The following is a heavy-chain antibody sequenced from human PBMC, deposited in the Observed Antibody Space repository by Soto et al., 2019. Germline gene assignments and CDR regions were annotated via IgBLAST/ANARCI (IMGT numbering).Heavy chain of an antibody. V-gene: IGHV4-59*02. D-gene: IGHD3-10*01. CDR2: TSYTVNT. J-gene: IGHJ4*02. Sequence: SSSXSLTVFAGVCCVTSHHCILIRHFPGQGREWIAYTSYTVNTNYNHSLQSRVNISLDTSKNQLSIKLTYMTAADTAVYYCERDMHVGLLHYFETCGQGTLV. CDR3: ERDMHVGLLHYFET. CDR1: VCCVTSHH.